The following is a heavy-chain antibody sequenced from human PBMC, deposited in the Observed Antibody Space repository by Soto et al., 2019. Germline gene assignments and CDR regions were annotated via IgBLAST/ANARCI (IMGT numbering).Heavy chain of an antibody. CDR3: ARGGGGPYYYYGMDV. D-gene: IGHD2-15*01. CDR1: GGTFSSYT. V-gene: IGHV1-69*13. J-gene: IGHJ6*02. Sequence: SVRVSCKASGGTFSSYTISWVRQAPGQGLEWMGGIIPIFGTANYAQKFQGRVTITADESTSTAYMELSSLRSEDTAVYYCARGGGGPYYYYGMDVWGQGTTVTVSS. CDR2: IIPIFGTA.